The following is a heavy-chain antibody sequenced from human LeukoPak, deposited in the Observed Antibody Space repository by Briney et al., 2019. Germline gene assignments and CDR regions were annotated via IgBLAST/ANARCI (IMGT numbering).Heavy chain of an antibody. J-gene: IGHJ3*02. CDR2: IYISGST. Sequence: SQTLSLTCAVSGVSISSGGYSWHWLRQPPGKGLEWIAYIYISGSTYYYPSLYSLYTIAEDSSKNQFSLKLSSVTAADTAVYYCARVQGYYDILTGYYNDAFDIWGQRTMVTVSS. D-gene: IGHD3-9*01. CDR1: GVSISSGGYS. CDR3: ARVQGYYDILTGYYNDAFDI. V-gene: IGHV4-30-2*01.